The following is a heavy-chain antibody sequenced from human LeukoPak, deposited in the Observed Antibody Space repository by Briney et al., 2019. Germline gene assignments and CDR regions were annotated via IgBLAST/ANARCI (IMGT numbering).Heavy chain of an antibody. CDR2: IYYSGTT. CDR3: ASHSGGYAY. J-gene: IGHJ4*02. CDR1: GGSISSYY. V-gene: IGHV4-59*12. D-gene: IGHD5-12*01. Sequence: SETLSLTCTVSGGSISSYYWNWIRQPPGKGLEWIGYIYYSGTTNYNPSLKSRVTISLHTSKNQFSLKLSSVTAADTAVYYCASHSGGYAYWGQGTLVTVSS.